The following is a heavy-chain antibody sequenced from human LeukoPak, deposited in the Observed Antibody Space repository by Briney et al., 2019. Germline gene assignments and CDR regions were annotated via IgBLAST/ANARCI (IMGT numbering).Heavy chain of an antibody. CDR2: ISYDGSNK. CDR1: GFTFSSYD. CDR3: AKVDYGDYGGIDY. D-gene: IGHD4-17*01. V-gene: IGHV3-30*18. J-gene: IGHJ4*02. Sequence: GGSLRLSCAASGFTFSSYDMHWVSQAPGKGREWEAVISYDGSNKYYADSVKGRFTISRDNSKNTLYLQMNSLRAEDTAVYYCAKVDYGDYGGIDYWGQGTLVTVSS.